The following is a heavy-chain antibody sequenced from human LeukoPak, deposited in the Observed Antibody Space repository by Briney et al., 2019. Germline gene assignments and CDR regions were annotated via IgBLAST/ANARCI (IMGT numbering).Heavy chain of an antibody. Sequence: GGSLRLSCAASGFTFSTYGMHWVRQAPGKGLQWVAFIRYDGSNAYYADSVKGRFTISRDNSKNTLYLQMNSLRPEDTAVYYYAKPVSNYDFWSGYADWGQGTLVTVSS. V-gene: IGHV3-30*02. J-gene: IGHJ1*01. CDR2: IRYDGSNA. CDR1: GFTFSTYG. D-gene: IGHD3-3*01. CDR3: AKPVSNYDFWSGYAD.